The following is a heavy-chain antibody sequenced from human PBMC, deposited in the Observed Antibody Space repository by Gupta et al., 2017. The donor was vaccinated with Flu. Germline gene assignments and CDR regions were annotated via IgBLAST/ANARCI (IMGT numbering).Heavy chain of an antibody. CDR3: ARHLGISVAGYLEV. CDR1: GGSNSMSHYY. D-gene: IGHD6-19*01. J-gene: IGHJ1*01. CDR2: ISSSGST. V-gene: IGHV4-39*01. Sequence: QLPLQESGPGLVKPSGTLSLTCSVSGGSNSMSHYYWGWIRQPPGKGMEWIGSISSSGSTYYNPSLKSRLTISVDTSKNRFSVNLTSVTAADTAFYYCARHLGISVAGYLEVWGQGTLVTVSS.